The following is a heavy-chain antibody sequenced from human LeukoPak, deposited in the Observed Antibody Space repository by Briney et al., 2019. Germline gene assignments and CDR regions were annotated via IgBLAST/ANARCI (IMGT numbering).Heavy chain of an antibody. CDR2: IHHCGGT. V-gene: IGHV4-34*01. CDR3: VRNGYDSGGYYFWSDY. Sequence: PSETLSLTCAVYVGSFTDYNWSWIRQSPGKGLEWLAEIHHCGGTNYSPTLKSRVTLSVDTSKNQLSLYPRSVTAADTAVYYCVRNGYDSGGYYFWSDYRGQGTLVTVSS. J-gene: IGHJ4*02. CDR1: VGSFTDYN. D-gene: IGHD3-22*01.